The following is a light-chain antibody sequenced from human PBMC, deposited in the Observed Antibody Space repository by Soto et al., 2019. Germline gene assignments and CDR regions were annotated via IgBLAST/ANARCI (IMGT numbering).Light chain of an antibody. CDR3: QQYNNWPRT. Sequence: IVMTQSPATLSVSPGEIATLSFSASHSIVSNLVWYQQKPGQAPRLLIYGASSRATGIPARFSGSESGTEFTLTISSLQSEDSAVYYCQQYNNWPRTFGQGTKVDIK. V-gene: IGKV3-15*01. CDR2: GAS. CDR1: HSIVSN. J-gene: IGKJ1*01.